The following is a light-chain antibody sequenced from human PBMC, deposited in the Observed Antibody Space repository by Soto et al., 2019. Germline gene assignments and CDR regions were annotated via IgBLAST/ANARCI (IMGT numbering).Light chain of an antibody. V-gene: IGLV1-47*01. Sequence: QSVLTQPPSASGTPGQRVTISCSGSSSNFASNSVYWYQQVPGTAPKLLINKSNQRPSGVADRFSGSKSGTSASLAISGLRSEDEADYYCVTWDDNLSCVLFGGGTKLTVL. CDR1: SSNFASNS. CDR2: KSN. CDR3: VTWDDNLSCVL. J-gene: IGLJ2*01.